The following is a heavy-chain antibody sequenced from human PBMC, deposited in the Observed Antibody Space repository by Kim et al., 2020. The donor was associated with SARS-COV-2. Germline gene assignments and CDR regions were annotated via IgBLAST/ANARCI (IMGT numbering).Heavy chain of an antibody. CDR1: GFTFGGNW. CDR3: ARGRGADY. CDR2: INQDGSQK. Sequence: GGSLRLSCAASGFTFGGNWMTWVRQAAGKGLEWVACINQDGSQKYYVDSAKGRFTISRDNAKNSVYLQMNSLRGEDTAVYYCARGRGADYWGQGTLDTVS. V-gene: IGHV3-7*04. J-gene: IGHJ4*02.